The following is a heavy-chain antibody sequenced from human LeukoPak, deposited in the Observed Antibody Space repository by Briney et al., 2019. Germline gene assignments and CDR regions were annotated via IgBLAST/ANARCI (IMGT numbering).Heavy chain of an antibody. J-gene: IGHJ5*02. Sequence: ESLKISCKGSGYSLTSYWIGWVRQMPGKGLELMGIIYPGDSDTRYSPSFQGQVTISADKSISTAYLQWSSLKASDTAMYYCARGADIVVVPAAIGLFDPWGQGTLVTVSS. CDR2: IYPGDSDT. CDR3: ARGADIVVVPAAIGLFDP. CDR1: GYSLTSYW. V-gene: IGHV5-51*01. D-gene: IGHD2-2*01.